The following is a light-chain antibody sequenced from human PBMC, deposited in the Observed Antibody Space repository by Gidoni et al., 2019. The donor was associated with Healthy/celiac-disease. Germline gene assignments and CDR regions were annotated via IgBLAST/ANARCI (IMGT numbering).Light chain of an antibody. CDR2: QDS. CDR3: QAWDSSLGV. J-gene: IGLJ3*02. Sequence: SYELPQPPSVSVSPGQTASITCSGDKLGDKYACWYQQKPGQSTVLGIYQDSKRPSGIPERFSGSNSGNTATLTISGTQAMDEADYYCQAWDSSLGVFGGGTKLTVL. V-gene: IGLV3-1*01. CDR1: KLGDKY.